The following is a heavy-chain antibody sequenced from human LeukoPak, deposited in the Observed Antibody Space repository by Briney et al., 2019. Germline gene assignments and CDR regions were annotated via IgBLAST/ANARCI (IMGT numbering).Heavy chain of an antibody. CDR1: GFSFSDYA. J-gene: IGHJ4*02. CDR2: IRYDGSNK. V-gene: IGHV3-30*02. D-gene: IGHD1-1*01. Sequence: QTGGSLRLSCAASGFSFSDYAIYWVRQTPGKGLEWVAFIRYDGSNKIYADSVKGRFTISRDNSYNTVYLQMTGLRAEDTAVYYCAKDGESGIQYTQGYFDYRGQGTLVTVSS. CDR3: AKDGESGIQYTQGYFDY.